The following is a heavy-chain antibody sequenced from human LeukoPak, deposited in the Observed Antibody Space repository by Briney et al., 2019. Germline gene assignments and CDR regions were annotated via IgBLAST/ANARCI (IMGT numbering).Heavy chain of an antibody. Sequence: SETLSLTCAVYGGSFSRYYWTWIRQPPGKGLEWIGEINHSGSANYNPSLKSRVTISVDTSKNQFSLKLSSVTAADTAVYYCARVSWFPGASYYYMDVWGKGTTVTVSS. D-gene: IGHD3-9*01. CDR1: GGSFSRYY. V-gene: IGHV4-34*01. J-gene: IGHJ6*03. CDR3: ARVSWFPGASYYYMDV. CDR2: INHSGSA.